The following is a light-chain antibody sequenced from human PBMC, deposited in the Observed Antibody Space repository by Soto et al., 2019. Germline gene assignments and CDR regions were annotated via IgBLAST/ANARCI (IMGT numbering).Light chain of an antibody. V-gene: IGKV1-5*01. CDR2: AAW. CDR3: QEPRSGRPST. Sequence: TQWSATVSGSQGERVTXTCRASQIISIWLAWYQQKPGQSSKLFIYAAWGLQGGVRSRSSGAGSGAEFNLTIGNLEREGFAVYCCQEPRSGRPSTVGQGTRMDIK. CDR1: QIISIW. J-gene: IGKJ5*01.